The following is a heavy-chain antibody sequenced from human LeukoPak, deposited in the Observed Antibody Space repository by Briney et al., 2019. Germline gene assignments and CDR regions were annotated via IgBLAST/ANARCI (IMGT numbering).Heavy chain of an antibody. D-gene: IGHD4-17*01. CDR2: INHSGYT. CDR1: GVSFNDYY. CDR3: ARMTTGHDY. J-gene: IGHJ4*02. Sequence: SETLSLTCAVSGVSFNDYYWSWVRQTPGKGLEWIGEINHSGYTNDSPSLKSRVTLSIDTSRKQFSLNVRSVTVADTGIYYCARMTTGHDYWGQGTLVTVSS. V-gene: IGHV4-34*01.